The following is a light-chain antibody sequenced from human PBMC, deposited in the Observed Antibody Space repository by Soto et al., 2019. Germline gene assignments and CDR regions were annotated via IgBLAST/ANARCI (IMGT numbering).Light chain of an antibody. Sequence: QSARAQPASVSGSPGQSITMSCTGTSSDDGSHNIVSWYQQHPGKAPKLMIYEGSKRPSGISNRFSASKSGITASLTISGLQAEDEADYYCCSYAGSSTFVVFGGGTKLTVL. CDR3: CSYAGSSTFVV. CDR2: EGS. J-gene: IGLJ2*01. CDR1: SSDDGSHNI. V-gene: IGLV2-23*03.